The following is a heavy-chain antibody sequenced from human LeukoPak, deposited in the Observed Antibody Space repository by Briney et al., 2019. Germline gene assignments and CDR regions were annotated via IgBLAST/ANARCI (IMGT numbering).Heavy chain of an antibody. V-gene: IGHV1-2*02. Sequence: GASVKVSCKASGYTFTGYYMHWVRQAPGQGLEWMGWINPNSGGTNYAQKFQGRVTMTRDTSISTAYMELSRLRSDATAVYSCAKDGDRYCSTTSCSEIDSWGQGTLVTVSS. CDR2: INPNSGGT. D-gene: IGHD2-2*01. J-gene: IGHJ4*02. CDR1: GYTFTGYY. CDR3: AKDGDRYCSTTSCSEIDS.